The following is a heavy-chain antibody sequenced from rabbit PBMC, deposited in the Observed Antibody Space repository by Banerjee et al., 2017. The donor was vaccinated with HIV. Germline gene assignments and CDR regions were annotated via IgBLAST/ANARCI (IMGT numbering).Heavy chain of an antibody. Sequence: QSLEESGGDLVKPGASLTLTCAASGFSFSSYNMYWVRQAPGKGLEWIACIYAGDSGSAYYASWAKGRFTISKTSSTTVTLQMTSLTAADTATYFCARDNTDGYVGYNMWGPGTLVTVS. J-gene: IGHJ6*01. CDR3: ARDNTDGYVGYNM. V-gene: IGHV1S40*01. CDR2: IYAGDSGSA. D-gene: IGHD7-1*01. CDR1: GFSFSSYN.